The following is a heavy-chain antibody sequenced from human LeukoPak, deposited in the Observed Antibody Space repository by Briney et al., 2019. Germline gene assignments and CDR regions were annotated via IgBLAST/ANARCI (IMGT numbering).Heavy chain of an antibody. Sequence: GGSLRLSCAASGFTFSSYSMNWVRQAPGKGLEWVSSISSSSSYIYYADSVKGRFTISRDNAKNTLYLQMNSLRAENTAVYYCARVPTPYGGNSDYFDYWGQGTLVTVSS. V-gene: IGHV3-21*01. CDR3: ARVPTPYGGNSDYFDY. CDR2: ISSSSSYI. D-gene: IGHD4-23*01. J-gene: IGHJ4*02. CDR1: GFTFSSYS.